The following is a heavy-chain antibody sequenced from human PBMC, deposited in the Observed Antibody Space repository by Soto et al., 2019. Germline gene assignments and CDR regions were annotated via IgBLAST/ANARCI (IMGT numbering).Heavy chain of an antibody. D-gene: IGHD3-22*01. J-gene: IGHJ3*02. CDR1: GFTFSSYA. V-gene: IGHV3-30-3*01. CDR2: ISYDGSNK. Sequence: QVQLVESGGGVVQPGRSLRLSCAASGFTFSSYAMHWVRQAPGKGLEWVAVISYDGSNKYYADSVKGRFTISRDNSKNTLYLQMNSLGAEDTAVYYCALGADNYDDSSGKHGGGAFDIWGQGTMVTVSS. CDR3: ALGADNYDDSSGKHGGGAFDI.